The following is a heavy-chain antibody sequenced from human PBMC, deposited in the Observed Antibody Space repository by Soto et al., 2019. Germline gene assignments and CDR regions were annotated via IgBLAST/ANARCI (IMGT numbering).Heavy chain of an antibody. V-gene: IGHV4-39*01. CDR2: IYYSGST. Sequence: SETLSLTCTVSGGSISSSSYYWGWIRQPPGKGLEWIGSIYYSGSTYYNPSLKSRVTISVDTSKNQFSLKLSSVTAADTAVYYCARHKAKGYYHTPYYFDYWGQGTLVTVSS. CDR3: ARHKAKGYYHTPYYFDY. J-gene: IGHJ4*02. D-gene: IGHD3-22*01. CDR1: GGSISSSSYY.